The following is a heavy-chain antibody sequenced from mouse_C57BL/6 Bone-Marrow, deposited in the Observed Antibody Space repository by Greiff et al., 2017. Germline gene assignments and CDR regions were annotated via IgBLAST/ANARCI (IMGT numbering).Heavy chain of an antibody. Sequence: EVQRVESGPVLVKPGPSVKISCKASGFTFTDYYMHWVKQSHGKSLEWIGLVYPYTGGTSYNQKFKGKATLTVDTSSSTAYMELNSLTSEDSAVYYCAREDRWLPFWYFDVWGTGTTVTVSS. CDR2: VYPYTGGT. V-gene: IGHV1-36*01. D-gene: IGHD2-2*01. CDR1: GFTFTDYY. J-gene: IGHJ1*03. CDR3: AREDRWLPFWYFDV.